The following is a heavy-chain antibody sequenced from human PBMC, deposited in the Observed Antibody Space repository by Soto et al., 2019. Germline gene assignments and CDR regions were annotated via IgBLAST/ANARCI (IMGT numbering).Heavy chain of an antibody. J-gene: IGHJ3*02. CDR3: EKRVGALI. CDR1: VFTFSIYA. Sequence: RGSLILSCASSVFTFSIYAMGWVRQAPGKGLEWVSAISGSGGSTYYADSVKGRFTISRDNSKNTLYLQMNSLRAEDTAVYYCEKRVGALIWGQGTLVTVSS. D-gene: IGHD3-10*01. CDR2: ISGSGGST. V-gene: IGHV3-23*01.